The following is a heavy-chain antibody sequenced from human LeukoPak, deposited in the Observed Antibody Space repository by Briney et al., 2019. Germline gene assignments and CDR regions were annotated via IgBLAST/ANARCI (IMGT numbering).Heavy chain of an antibody. D-gene: IGHD2-15*01. CDR3: ARGSGVVVVAATPDVFDY. CDR1: GYTFTSYG. CDR2: ISAYNGNT. Sequence: GASVKVSCKASGYTFTSYGISRVRQAPGQGLEWMGWISAYNGNTNYAQKLQGRVTMTTDTSTSTAYMELRSLRSDDTAVYYCARGSGVVVVAATPDVFDYWGQGTLVTVSS. J-gene: IGHJ4*02. V-gene: IGHV1-18*01.